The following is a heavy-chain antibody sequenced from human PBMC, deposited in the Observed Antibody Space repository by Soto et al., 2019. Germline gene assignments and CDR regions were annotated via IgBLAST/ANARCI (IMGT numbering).Heavy chain of an antibody. J-gene: IGHJ4*02. CDR2: ISGSGGST. CDR1: GFTFSSYA. V-gene: IGHV3-23*01. D-gene: IGHD2-2*01. Sequence: GGSLRLSCAASGFTFSSYAMSWVRQAPGKGLEWVSAISGSGGSTYYADSVKGRFTISRDNSKNTLYLQMNSLRAEDTAVFYCAKLGVVVPAAILYWGQGTLVTVSS. CDR3: AKLGVVVPAAILY.